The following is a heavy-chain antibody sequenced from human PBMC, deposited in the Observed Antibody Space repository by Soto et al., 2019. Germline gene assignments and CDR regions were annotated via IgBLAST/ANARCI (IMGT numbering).Heavy chain of an antibody. D-gene: IGHD3-9*01. J-gene: IGHJ4*02. V-gene: IGHV4-59*01. CDR1: GFSITSYF. Sequence: SETLSLTCSVSGFSITSYFWSWIRQAPGKGLDWIGAISFSGATYSNPSLKGRAALSVDTSENHLSLTLNSVTSADTAVYFCARDRRDAYKRYLDFWGQGNQVTVSS. CDR3: ARDRRDAYKRYLDF. CDR2: ISFSGAT.